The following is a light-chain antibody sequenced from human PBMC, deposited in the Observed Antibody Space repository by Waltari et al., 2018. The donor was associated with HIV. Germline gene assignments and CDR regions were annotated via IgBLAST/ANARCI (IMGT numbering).Light chain of an antibody. V-gene: IGLV7-46*01. CDR1: TGAVTSGHS. Sequence: QAVVTQEPSLTVSPGGTVTLPCGSTTGAVTSGHSPYWFQQKPGQAPRTLIYDTSNKHSWTPARFSGSLLGGRAALTLSGAQPEDEAEYYCLLSYSGARPHVVFGGGTKLTVL. J-gene: IGLJ2*01. CDR3: LLSYSGARPHVV. CDR2: DTS.